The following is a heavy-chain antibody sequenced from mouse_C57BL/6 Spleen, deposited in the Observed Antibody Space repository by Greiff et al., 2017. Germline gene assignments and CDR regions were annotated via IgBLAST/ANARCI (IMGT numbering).Heavy chain of an antibody. CDR1: GFTFSSYA. CDR3: AREGDYPDY. V-gene: IGHV5-4*01. CDR2: ISDGGSYT. J-gene: IGHJ2*01. Sequence: DVHLVESGGGLVKPGGSLKPSCAASGFTFSSYAMSWVRQTPEKRLEWVATISDGGSYTYYPDNVKGRFPISRDNAKNNLYLQMSHLKSEDTAMYYCAREGDYPDYWGQGTTLTVSS.